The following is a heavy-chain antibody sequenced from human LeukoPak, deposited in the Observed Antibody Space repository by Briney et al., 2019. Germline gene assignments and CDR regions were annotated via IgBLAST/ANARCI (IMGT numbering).Heavy chain of an antibody. CDR2: ISSSSSYK. D-gene: IGHD1-1*01. CDR1: GFTFSSYS. Sequence: GGSLRLSCVASGFTFSSYSMNWVRQAPGKGLEWVSSISSSSSYKYYTDSVKGRFTISRDNAKNSLYLQMNSLRAEDTAVYYCARSAAGTYYWGQGTLVSVSS. CDR3: ARSAAGTYY. V-gene: IGHV3-21*01. J-gene: IGHJ4*02.